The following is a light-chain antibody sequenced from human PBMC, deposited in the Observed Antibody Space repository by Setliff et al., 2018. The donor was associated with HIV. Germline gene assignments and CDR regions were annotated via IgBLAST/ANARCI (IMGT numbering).Light chain of an antibody. V-gene: IGLV2-23*02. Sequence: QSALTQPASVSGSPGQSLTISCTGTSSDVGSYNLVSWYQQHPGKAPKVMIYEVTKRPSGVSNRFSGSKSGNAASLTISGLQAEDEADYYCCSYAGSSTFPYVFGTGTKVTVL. J-gene: IGLJ1*01. CDR3: CSYAGSSTFPYV. CDR1: SSDVGSYNL. CDR2: EVT.